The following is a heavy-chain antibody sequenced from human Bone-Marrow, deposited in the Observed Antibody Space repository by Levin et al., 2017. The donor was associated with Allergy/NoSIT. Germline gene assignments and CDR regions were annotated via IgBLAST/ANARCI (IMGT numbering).Heavy chain of an antibody. D-gene: IGHD3-3*01. CDR1: GFTFSNYG. Sequence: TGGSLRLSCAASGFTFSNYGMNWVRQAPGKGLEWVSSISSDSSDIFYADSMKGRFTISRDNANNSVYLQMSSLRANDTGVYYCARIGGVLDFWSGENWFDAWGKGILVTVSS. CDR2: ISSDSSDI. V-gene: IGHV3-21*01. J-gene: IGHJ5*02. CDR3: ARIGGVLDFWSGENWFDA.